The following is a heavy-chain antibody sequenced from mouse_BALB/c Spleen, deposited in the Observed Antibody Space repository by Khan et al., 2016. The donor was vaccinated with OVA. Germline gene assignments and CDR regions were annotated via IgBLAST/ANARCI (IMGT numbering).Heavy chain of an antibody. CDR3: ARGYYGDPFAY. Sequence: EVELVESGGGLVKPGGSLKLSCAASGFTFSDYYMYWVRQTPEKRLAWVATISDGGSYTYYPDSVKGRFTISRANAKHHLSLQMSSLKAEDTAMYYCARGYYGDPFAYWGQGTLVTISA. CDR1: GFTFSDYY. J-gene: IGHJ3*01. D-gene: IGHD2-13*01. V-gene: IGHV5-4*02. CDR2: ISDGGSYT.